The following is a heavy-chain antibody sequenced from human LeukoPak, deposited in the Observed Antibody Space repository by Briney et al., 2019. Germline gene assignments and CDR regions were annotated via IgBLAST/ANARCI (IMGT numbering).Heavy chain of an antibody. Sequence: PSETLSLTCAVYGGSFSGYYWSWIRQPPGKGLEWIGEINHSGGTNYNPSLKSRVTISVDTSKNQFSLKLSSVTAADTAVYYCARQIRGWLQMAISYGPKGSPFDPWGQGTLVTVSS. V-gene: IGHV4-34*01. CDR3: ARQIRGWLQMAISYGPKGSPFDP. J-gene: IGHJ5*02. CDR2: INHSGGT. D-gene: IGHD5-24*01. CDR1: GGSFSGYY.